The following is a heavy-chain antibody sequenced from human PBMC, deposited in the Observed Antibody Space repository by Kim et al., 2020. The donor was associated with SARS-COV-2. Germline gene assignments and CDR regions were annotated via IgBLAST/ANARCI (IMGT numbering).Heavy chain of an antibody. CDR1: GYTFTSYA. CDR2: INTNTGNP. J-gene: IGHJ5*02. Sequence: ASVKVSCKASGYTFTSYAMNWVRQAPGQGLEWMGWINTNTGNPTYAQGFTGRFVFSLDTSVSTAYLQISSLKAEDTAVYYCARELLWPYLNWFDPWGQGTLVTVSS. D-gene: IGHD2-21*01. V-gene: IGHV7-4-1*02. CDR3: ARELLWPYLNWFDP.